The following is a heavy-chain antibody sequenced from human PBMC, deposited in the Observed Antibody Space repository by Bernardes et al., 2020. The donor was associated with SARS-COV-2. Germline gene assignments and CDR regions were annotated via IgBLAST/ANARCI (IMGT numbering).Heavy chain of an antibody. D-gene: IGHD3-3*01. V-gene: IGHV3-23*01. CDR3: AKREYYDFWSGPIDY. Sequence: ETLSLTCTVSGSSVSSGGYYWSWIRQPPGKGLEWVSGISGSGGSTYYADSVKGRFTISRDNSKNTLYLQMNSQRAEDTAVYYCAKREYYDFWSGPIDYWGQGTLVTVSS. CDR1: GSSVSSGGY. CDR2: ISGSGGST. J-gene: IGHJ4*02.